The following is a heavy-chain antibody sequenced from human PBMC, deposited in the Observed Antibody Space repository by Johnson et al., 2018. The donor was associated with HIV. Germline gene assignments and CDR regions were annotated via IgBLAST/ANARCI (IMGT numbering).Heavy chain of an antibody. CDR1: GFTFTTYA. CDR3: AKVIALAGRPDAFDV. D-gene: IGHD6-19*01. J-gene: IGHJ3*01. Sequence: QVQLVESGGGVVQPGRSLRLSCAASGFTFTTYAMHWVRQAPGKGLEWVSCIRFDGNNKYYADSVKGRFTISRDKSKKTLHLQMSSLRGDDTAIYYCAKVIALAGRPDAFDVWGRGTVVTVSS. V-gene: IGHV3-30*02. CDR2: IRFDGNNK.